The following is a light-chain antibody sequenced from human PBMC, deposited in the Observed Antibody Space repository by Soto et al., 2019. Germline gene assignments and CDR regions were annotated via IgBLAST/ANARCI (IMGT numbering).Light chain of an antibody. V-gene: IGKV3D-15*01. CDR3: QQLSIYPLT. Sequence: EIVMTQSPGTLSVSPGERATLSCRASQSVSINLAWYQQKPGQAPRLLIYGASNRATGIPDRFSGSGSGTEFTLTITSLQPEDSATYYCQQLSIYPLTFGPGTKVDIK. J-gene: IGKJ3*01. CDR2: GAS. CDR1: QSVSIN.